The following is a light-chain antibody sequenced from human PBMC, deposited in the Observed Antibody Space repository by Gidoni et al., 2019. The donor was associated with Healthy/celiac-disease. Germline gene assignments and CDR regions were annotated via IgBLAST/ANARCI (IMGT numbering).Light chain of an antibody. V-gene: IGKV1-39*01. CDR3: QQSYSTPL. CDR2: AAS. CDR1: QSISSY. J-gene: IGKJ1*01. Sequence: DIQMTQSPSSLSASVGDRVTITCRASQSISSYLNWYQQKPGKAPKLLIYAASSLQSGVPSRFSGSGSGTDFTLTISSLQPEDFATYDCQQSYSTPLFXQGTKVEIK.